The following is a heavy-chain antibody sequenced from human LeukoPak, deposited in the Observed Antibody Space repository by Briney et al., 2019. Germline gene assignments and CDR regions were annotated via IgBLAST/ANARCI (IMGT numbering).Heavy chain of an antibody. CDR3: ARDAACGYDRFDY. CDR2: INPSGDNT. D-gene: IGHD6-25*01. CDR1: GYTFTNNF. V-gene: IGHV1-46*01. Sequence: ASVKVSCKASGYTFTNNFMHWVRQAPEQGLEWIGIINPSGDNTWYAQKFQGRVTMTRDMATSTDYLEVSSLRSEDTAVYYCARDAACGYDRFDYWGQGTQVTVSS. J-gene: IGHJ4*02.